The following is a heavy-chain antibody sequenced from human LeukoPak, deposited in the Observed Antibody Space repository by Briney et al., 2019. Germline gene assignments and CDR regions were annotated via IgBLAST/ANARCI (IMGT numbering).Heavy chain of an antibody. J-gene: IGHJ4*02. CDR2: IHHSRST. V-gene: IGHV4-34*01. CDR1: GGSFSGYY. Sequence: SETLSLTCAVSGGSFSGYYWNWIRQSPGKGLEWIGEIHHSRSTNYNPSLKSRVTISIDTSKKQFSLRLTSVTAADTAVYYCAGGVWEVRGVIITNLDYWGQGTLVTVSS. CDR3: AGGVWEVRGVIITNLDY. D-gene: IGHD3-10*01.